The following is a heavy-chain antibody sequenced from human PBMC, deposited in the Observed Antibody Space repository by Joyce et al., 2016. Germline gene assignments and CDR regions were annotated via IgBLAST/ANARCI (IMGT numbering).Heavy chain of an antibody. Sequence: QVQLQESGPGLVKPSQTLSLTCTVSGGSITSSGYYWSWIRQHPGKGLEWIGYSYYSGSTYSNPSLRSRVTISMDTSENQFSLKLSSVTAADTAVYYCAADPRGLLWFGELYYWGQGTLVTVSS. D-gene: IGHD3-10*01. CDR1: GGSITSSGYY. V-gene: IGHV4-31*03. CDR3: AADPRGLLWFGELYY. J-gene: IGHJ4*02. CDR2: SYYSGST.